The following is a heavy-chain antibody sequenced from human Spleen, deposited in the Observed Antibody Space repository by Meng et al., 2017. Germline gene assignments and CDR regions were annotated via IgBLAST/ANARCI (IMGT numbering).Heavy chain of an antibody. CDR3: VRDFGGNSDY. Sequence: QVQLVESGGGLVKPGVSVRLSCAASGFTFSDYYMSWIRHAPGNGLEWVSRMTEDGTTINYADSVQGRFTISRDSARNTLYLQMNTLRVEDTAIYYCVRDFGGNSDYWGQGTLVTVSS. J-gene: IGHJ4*02. V-gene: IGHV3-11*04. CDR1: GFTFSDYY. CDR2: MTEDGTTI. D-gene: IGHD2-21*01.